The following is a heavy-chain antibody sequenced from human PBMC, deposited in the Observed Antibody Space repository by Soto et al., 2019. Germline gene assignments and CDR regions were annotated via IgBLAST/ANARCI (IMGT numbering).Heavy chain of an antibody. CDR1: ADTFTSYY. J-gene: IGHJ5*02. V-gene: IGHV1-8*02. CDR2: INPNGGNT. Sequence: ASVKVSCKAPADTFTSYYIHWVRQAPGHGLEWMGIINPNGGNTGYAQKFQGRVTMTRNTSISTAYMELSSLRSEDTAVYYCARRSPYYDFWSGSRRGWFDPWGQGTLVTVSS. CDR3: ARRSPYYDFWSGSRRGWFDP. D-gene: IGHD3-3*01.